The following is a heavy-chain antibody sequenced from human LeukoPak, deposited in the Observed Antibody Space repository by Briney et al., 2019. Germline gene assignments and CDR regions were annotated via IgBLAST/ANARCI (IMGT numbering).Heavy chain of an antibody. CDR2: INSDGSST. Sequence: GGSLRLSCAASGFAFSSYWMHWVRQAPGKGLVWVSHINSDGSSTRYADSVKGRFTISRDNAKNTLYLQMNSLRAEDTAVYYCGRGGKVEQLVLARWGQGSLVTVSS. CDR1: GFAFSSYW. D-gene: IGHD6-13*01. V-gene: IGHV3-74*01. CDR3: GRGGKVEQLVLAR. J-gene: IGHJ4*02.